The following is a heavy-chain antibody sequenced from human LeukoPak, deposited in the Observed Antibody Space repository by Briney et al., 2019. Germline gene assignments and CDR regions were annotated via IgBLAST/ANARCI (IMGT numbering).Heavy chain of an antibody. D-gene: IGHD1-1*01. CDR3: ARPNWNDLHFDY. V-gene: IGHV4-39*07. Sequence: GSLRLSCAASGFTFSSYSMNWVRQAPGKGLEWIGSIYYSGSTYYNPSLKSRVTISVDTSKNQFSLRLSSVTAADTAVYYCARPNWNDLHFDYWGQGTLVTVSS. CDR2: IYYSGST. CDR1: GFTFSSYS. J-gene: IGHJ4*02.